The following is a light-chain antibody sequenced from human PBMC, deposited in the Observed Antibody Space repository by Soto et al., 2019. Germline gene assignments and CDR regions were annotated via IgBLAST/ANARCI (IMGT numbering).Light chain of an antibody. CDR2: DAS. CDR1: QSVSSSY. Sequence: EIVLTQSPGNLSLSPGERATLSCRASQSVSSSYLAWYQQKPGQAPRLFIYDASTRATGIPDRFSGSGSGTDFTLIISRLEPEDFAVYYCQQYAGSPWTFGQGTKVDIK. CDR3: QQYAGSPWT. J-gene: IGKJ1*01. V-gene: IGKV3-20*01.